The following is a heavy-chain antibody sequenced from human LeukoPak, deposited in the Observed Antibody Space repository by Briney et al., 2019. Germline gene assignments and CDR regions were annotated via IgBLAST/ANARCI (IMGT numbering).Heavy chain of an antibody. CDR3: ARSDMITFGGVIAYYGMDV. Sequence: SETLSLTCTVPGGSISRSYWCWIRQHLREGLGWMGYIFYSGSTNYNPSLKSRVTISVDTSKNQFSLKLSSVTAADTAVYYCARSDMITFGGVIAYYGMDVWGQGTTVTVSS. V-gene: IGHV4-59*08. CDR1: GGSISRSY. J-gene: IGHJ6*02. D-gene: IGHD3-16*02. CDR2: IFYSGST.